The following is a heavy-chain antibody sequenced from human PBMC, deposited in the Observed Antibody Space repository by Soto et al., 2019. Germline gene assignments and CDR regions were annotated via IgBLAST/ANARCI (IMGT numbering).Heavy chain of an antibody. D-gene: IGHD4-17*01. CDR2: INPNGGST. CDR3: ARHLEAYGDYRSLVFNY. CDR1: ADTFTSYY. V-gene: IGHV1-46*01. Sequence: ASVKVSCKAPADTFTSYYIHWVRQAPGHGLEWMGIINPNGGSTRFAQTFQGRITMTTDTSTSTVYMELRSLRSEDTAVYYCARHLEAYGDYRSLVFNYWGQGTLVTVSS. J-gene: IGHJ4*02.